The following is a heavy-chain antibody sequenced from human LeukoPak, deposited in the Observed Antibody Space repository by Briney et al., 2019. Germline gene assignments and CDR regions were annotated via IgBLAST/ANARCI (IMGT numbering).Heavy chain of an antibody. J-gene: IGHJ4*02. CDR3: ARDSGYSGYEIDY. D-gene: IGHD5-12*01. CDR2: IIPILGMA. Sequence: ASVKVSCKASGGTFSSYAISWVRQAPGQGLEWMGRIIPILGMANYAQKFQGRVTITADKSTSTAYMELSSLRSEDTAVYYCARDSGYSGYEIDYRGQGTLVTVSS. CDR1: GGTFSSYA. V-gene: IGHV1-69*04.